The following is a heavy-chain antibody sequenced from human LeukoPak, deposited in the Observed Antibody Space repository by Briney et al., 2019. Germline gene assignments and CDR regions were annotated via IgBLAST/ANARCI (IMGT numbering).Heavy chain of an antibody. CDR3: ARDIRRRYCSGGSCYSRAFDI. Sequence: GASVKVSCKASGYTFTGYYMHWVRQAPGQGLEWMGWINPNSGGTNYAQKFQGRVTMTRDTSISTAYMELSRLRSDDTAVYYCARDIRRRYCSGGSCYSRAFDIWGQGTMVTVSS. J-gene: IGHJ3*02. V-gene: IGHV1-2*02. CDR2: INPNSGGT. D-gene: IGHD2-15*01. CDR1: GYTFTGYY.